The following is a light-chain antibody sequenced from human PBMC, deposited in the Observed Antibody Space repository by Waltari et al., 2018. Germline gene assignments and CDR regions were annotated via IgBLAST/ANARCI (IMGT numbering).Light chain of an antibody. J-gene: IGKJ2*01. Sequence: DIVMTQSPDSLAVSLGERATINCKSSQSVFHNNNKNYLAWYKQKPGQPPKLLIYWASTRESGVPDRFSGSGSGTDFTLAISSLQAEDVAVYYCQQYYSTPNTFGQGTKVEIK. V-gene: IGKV4-1*01. CDR1: QSVFHNNNKNY. CDR2: WAS. CDR3: QQYYSTPNT.